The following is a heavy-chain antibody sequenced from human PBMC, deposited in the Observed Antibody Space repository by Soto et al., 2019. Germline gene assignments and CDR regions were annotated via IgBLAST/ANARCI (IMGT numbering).Heavy chain of an antibody. J-gene: IGHJ5*02. CDR3: ARHPYYYDSSGYWFDP. CDR1: GYSFTSYW. D-gene: IGHD3-22*01. V-gene: IGHV5-51*01. Sequence: GESLKISCKGSGYSFTSYWIGWVRPMPGKGLEWMGIIYPSDSDTRYSPSFQGQVTISADKSISTAYLQWSSLKASDTAMYYCARHPYYYDSSGYWFDPWGQGALVTVSS. CDR2: IYPSDSDT.